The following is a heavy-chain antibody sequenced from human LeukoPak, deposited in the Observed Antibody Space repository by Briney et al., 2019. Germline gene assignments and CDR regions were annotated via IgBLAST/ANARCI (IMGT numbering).Heavy chain of an antibody. D-gene: IGHD2-2*01. CDR3: ARHGAFLTRGFCSSSNCYVDGLQT. CDR2: FYDTVST. Sequence: SETLSLTCTVSGGSISSSYWSWIRPSPGEGWEWIGYFYDTVSTKYNPSLKRRVSISTEPSKNQVSLKLNSVTAADTAVYYCARHGAFLTRGFCSSSNCYVDGLQTWGQGIMVSVSS. CDR1: GGSISSSY. J-gene: IGHJ3*01. V-gene: IGHV4-59*08.